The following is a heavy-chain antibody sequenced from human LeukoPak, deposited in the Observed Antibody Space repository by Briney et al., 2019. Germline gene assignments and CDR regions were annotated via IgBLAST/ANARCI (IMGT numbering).Heavy chain of an antibody. V-gene: IGHV1-3*01. CDR2: INAGTGDT. Sequence: GASVKVSCKASGYTFTNYAIHWVRQAPGQRPEWMGWINAGTGDTRYLQRFQGRVTISRDTSVSAVYMELSSLTYEDTAVFYCARGPIAAVAFFDYWGQGTLVSVSA. J-gene: IGHJ4*02. D-gene: IGHD6-13*01. CDR1: GYTFTNYA. CDR3: ARGPIAAVAFFDY.